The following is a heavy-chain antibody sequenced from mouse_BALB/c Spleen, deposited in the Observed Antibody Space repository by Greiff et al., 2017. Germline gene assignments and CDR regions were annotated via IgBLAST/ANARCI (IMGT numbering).Heavy chain of an antibody. Sequence: EVQLVESGGGLVKPGGSLKLSCAASGFTFSSYAMSWVRQTPEKRLEWVATISSGGSYTYYPDSVKGRFTISRDNAKNTLYLQMSSLRSEDTAMYYCARLDPGAMDYWGQGTSVTVSA. CDR1: GFTFSSYA. V-gene: IGHV5-9-3*01. CDR3: ARLDPGAMDY. J-gene: IGHJ4*01. CDR2: ISSGGSYT.